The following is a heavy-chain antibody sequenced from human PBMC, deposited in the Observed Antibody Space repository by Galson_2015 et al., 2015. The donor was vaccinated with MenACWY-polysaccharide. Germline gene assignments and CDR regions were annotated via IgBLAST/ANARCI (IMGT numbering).Heavy chain of an antibody. D-gene: IGHD6-19*01. CDR2: ISSSSSYI. CDR3: ARVLQWLFDY. CDR1: GFTFSSYS. V-gene: IGHV3-21*01. Sequence: SLRLSCAASGFTFSSYSMNWVRQAPGKGLEWVSSISSSSSYIYYADSVKGRSTISRDNAKNSLYLQMNSLRAEDTAVYYCARVLQWLFDYWGQGTLVTVSS. J-gene: IGHJ4*02.